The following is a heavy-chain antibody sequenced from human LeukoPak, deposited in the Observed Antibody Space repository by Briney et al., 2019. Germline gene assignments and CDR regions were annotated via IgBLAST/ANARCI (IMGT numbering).Heavy chain of an antibody. CDR2: IYYSGST. J-gene: IGHJ4*02. Sequence: SETLSLTCTVSGGSISSYYWSWTRQPPGKGLEWIGYIYYSGSTNYNPSLKSRVTISVDTSKNQSSLKLSSVTAADTAVYYCARVGTYGSGSYLSWLDYWGQGTLATVSS. CDR1: GGSISSYY. D-gene: IGHD3-10*01. CDR3: ARVGTYGSGSYLSWLDY. V-gene: IGHV4-59*01.